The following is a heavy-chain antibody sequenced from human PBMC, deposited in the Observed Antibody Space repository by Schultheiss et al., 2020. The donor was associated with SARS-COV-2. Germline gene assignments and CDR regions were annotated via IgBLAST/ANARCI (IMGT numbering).Heavy chain of an antibody. Sequence: GGSLRLSCAASGFTFSSYDMHWVRQATGKGLEWVSAIGTAGDTYYPGSVKGRFTISRDNSKNTLYLQMNSLRAEDTAVYYCAKADGGGSRMVRGVISVGGSFDYWGQGTLVTVSS. CDR1: GFTFSSYD. J-gene: IGHJ4*02. CDR3: AKADGGGSRMVRGVISVGGSFDY. CDR2: IGTAGDT. V-gene: IGHV3-13*01. D-gene: IGHD3-10*01.